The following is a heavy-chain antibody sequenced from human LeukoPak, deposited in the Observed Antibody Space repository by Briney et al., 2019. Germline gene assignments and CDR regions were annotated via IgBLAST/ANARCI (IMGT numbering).Heavy chain of an antibody. CDR3: AREPPVQGFGELYPDY. J-gene: IGHJ4*02. V-gene: IGHV3-48*03. Sequence: GGSLRLSCAASGFTFSSYEMNWVRRAPGKGLEWVSYISSSGSTIYYADSVKGRFTISRDNAKNSLCLQMNSLRAEDTAVYYCAREPPVQGFGELYPDYWGQGTLVTVSS. CDR2: ISSSGSTI. D-gene: IGHD3-10*01. CDR1: GFTFSSYE.